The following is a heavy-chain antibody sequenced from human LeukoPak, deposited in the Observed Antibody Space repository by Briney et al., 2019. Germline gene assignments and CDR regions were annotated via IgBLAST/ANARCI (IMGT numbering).Heavy chain of an antibody. J-gene: IGHJ4*02. V-gene: IGHV3-7*01. CDR3: ARDPQNSSPMIFDY. Sequence: PGRSLRLSCAASGFTFDTYWMSWVRQAPGKGPEWVANIKQDGSEKYYVASVKGRFTISRDNTKNSLYLQMNSLRAEGTAVYYCARDPQNSSPMIFDYWGQGTLVTVSS. CDR1: GFTFDTYW. CDR2: IKQDGSEK. D-gene: IGHD3-22*01.